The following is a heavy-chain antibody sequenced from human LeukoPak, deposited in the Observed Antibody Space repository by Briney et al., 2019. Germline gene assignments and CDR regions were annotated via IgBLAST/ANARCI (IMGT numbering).Heavy chain of an antibody. J-gene: IGHJ4*02. CDR2: INPSGDTT. V-gene: IGHV1-46*01. CDR1: GHIFTSYY. D-gene: IGHD5/OR15-5a*01. Sequence: GASVKVSCKASGHIFTSYYIHWVRQAPGQGLEWMGVINPSGDTTTYAQKFQGRVTMTRDMSTSTVYMEPSSLRSEDTAVYYCAGSFYDLLVYFDYWGQGTLVTVSS. CDR3: AGSFYDLLVYFDY.